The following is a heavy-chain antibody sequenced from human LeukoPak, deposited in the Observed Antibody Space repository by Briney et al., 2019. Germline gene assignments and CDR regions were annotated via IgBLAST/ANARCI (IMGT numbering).Heavy chain of an antibody. CDR1: GFTFSNDW. V-gene: IGHV3-74*01. D-gene: IGHD1-26*01. CDR2: ISGDGTTT. CDR3: AGTWAFDY. Sequence: PGGSLRLSCAVSGFTFSNDWMHWVRQALGKGLLWVSRISGDGTTTNYADSVKGRFTISRDNAKNTLYLQMDSLRAEDTAVYYCAGTWAFDYWGQGTLVTVSS. J-gene: IGHJ4*02.